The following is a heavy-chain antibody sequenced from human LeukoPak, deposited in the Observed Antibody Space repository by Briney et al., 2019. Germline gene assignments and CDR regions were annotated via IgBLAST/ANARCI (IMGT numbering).Heavy chain of an antibody. V-gene: IGHV3-11*01. CDR1: GFTFSDYY. D-gene: IGHD5-18*01. CDR3: ARGVDTAMVRRTGYFDY. Sequence: PGGSLRLSCAASGFTFSDYYMSWIRQAPGKGLEWVSYISSSGSIIYYADSVKGRFTISRDNAKNSLYLQMNSLRAEDTAVYYCARGVDTAMVRRTGYFDYWGQGTLVTVSS. CDR2: ISSSGSII. J-gene: IGHJ4*02.